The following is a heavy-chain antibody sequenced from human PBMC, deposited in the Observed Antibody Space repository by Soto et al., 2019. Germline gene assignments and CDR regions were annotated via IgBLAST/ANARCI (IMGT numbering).Heavy chain of an antibody. J-gene: IGHJ4*02. Sequence: SETLSLTCTVSGDSVSSNSYYWTWIRQPPGKGPEWIGYTYNSGSTSYNPSLESRVTISVDTSKNKFSLKLSSVTAADTAVYYCARGPTLDILTGYSYFDYWGQGTLVTVSS. CDR1: GDSVSSNSYY. CDR2: TYNSGST. CDR3: ARGPTLDILTGYSYFDY. V-gene: IGHV4-61*01. D-gene: IGHD3-9*01.